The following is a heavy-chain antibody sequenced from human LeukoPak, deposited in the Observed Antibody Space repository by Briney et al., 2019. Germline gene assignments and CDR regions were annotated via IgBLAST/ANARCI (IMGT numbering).Heavy chain of an antibody. Sequence: GGSLRLSCAASGFAFPILAMGWVRQAPGRGLEWVSVISDRGDLTYYADSVKGRFTISRDNSKNTLYLQMNSLRAEDTAVYYCARDQYSYAHAAHWGQGTLVTVSS. V-gene: IGHV3-23*01. CDR3: ARDQYSYAHAAH. J-gene: IGHJ4*02. CDR1: GFAFPILA. D-gene: IGHD5-18*01. CDR2: ISDRGDLT.